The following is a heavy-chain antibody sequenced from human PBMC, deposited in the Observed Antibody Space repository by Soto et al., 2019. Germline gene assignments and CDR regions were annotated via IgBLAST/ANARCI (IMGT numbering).Heavy chain of an antibody. V-gene: IGHV3-72*01. CDR3: VRTSHYGSGSWNFDF. Sequence: PGGSLRLSCAASGFTLSDHCMDWVRQAPGRGLEWVGRTRNKANGYSTEYAAAVKGRFIVSSDDSLNSLYLQMNSLKTEDTAVYYCVRTSHYGSGSWNFDFWGQGTLVTVSS. CDR2: TRNKANGYST. J-gene: IGHJ4*02. CDR1: GFTLSDHC. D-gene: IGHD3-10*01.